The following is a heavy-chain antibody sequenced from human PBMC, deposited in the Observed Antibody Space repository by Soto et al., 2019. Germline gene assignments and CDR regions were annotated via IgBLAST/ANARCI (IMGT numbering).Heavy chain of an antibody. V-gene: IGHV3-30*18. CDR3: AKDQRRLRYYFDY. J-gene: IGHJ4*02. CDR2: ISYDGSNK. Sequence: QVQLVESGGGVVQPGRSLRLSCAASGFTFSSYGMHWVRQAPGKGLEWVAVISYDGSNKYYADSVKGRFTISRDNSKNTLYLQMNSLRAEDTAVYYCAKDQRRLRYYFDYWGQGTLVTVSS. CDR1: GFTFSSYG. D-gene: IGHD6-25*01.